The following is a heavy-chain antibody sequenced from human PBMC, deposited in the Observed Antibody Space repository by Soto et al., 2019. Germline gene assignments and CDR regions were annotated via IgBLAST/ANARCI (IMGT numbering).Heavy chain of an antibody. J-gene: IGHJ4*02. D-gene: IGHD1-26*01. CDR3: AKGPTVSKLYSFDY. CDR2: ISTGGST. CDR1: GFTFSNYA. V-gene: IGHV3-23*01. Sequence: EVQLLESGGGLVQPGESLRLSCVASGFTFSNYAMTWVRQAPGRGLELVSTISTGGSTNYADSVRGRFTISRDNSKNTLYLQMNSLTAEDTAVYYCAKGPTVSKLYSFDYWGQGTLVTVSS.